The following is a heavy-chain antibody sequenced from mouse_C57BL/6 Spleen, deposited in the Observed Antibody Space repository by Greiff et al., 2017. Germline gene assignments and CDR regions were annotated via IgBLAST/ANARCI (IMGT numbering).Heavy chain of an antibody. CDR2: ISSGSSTI. CDR3: ARRYGRSRAWFAY. Sequence: EVKLVESGGGLVKPGGSLKLSCAASGFTFSDYGMHWVRQAPEKGLEWVAYISSGSSTIYYADTVKGRFTISRDNAKNTLFLQMTSLRSEDTAMYYCARRYGRSRAWFAYWGQGTLVTVSA. J-gene: IGHJ3*01. V-gene: IGHV5-17*01. D-gene: IGHD1-1*01. CDR1: GFTFSDYG.